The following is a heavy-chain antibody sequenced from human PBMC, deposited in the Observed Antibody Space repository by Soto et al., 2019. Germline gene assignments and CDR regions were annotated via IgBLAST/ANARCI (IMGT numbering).Heavy chain of an antibody. CDR2: IYYSGST. Sequence: PSETLSLTCTVSGGSISSGGYYWSWIRQHPGKGLEWIGYIYYSGSTYYNPSLKSRVTISVDTSKNQFSLKLSSVTAADTAVYYCARDSPITMVGVVQNGFVPWGQGTLVT. CDR3: ARDSPITMVGVVQNGFVP. CDR1: GGSISSGGYY. J-gene: IGHJ5*02. D-gene: IGHD3-10*01. V-gene: IGHV4-31*03.